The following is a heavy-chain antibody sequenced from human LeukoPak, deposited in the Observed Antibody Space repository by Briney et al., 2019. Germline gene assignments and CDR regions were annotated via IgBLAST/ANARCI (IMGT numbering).Heavy chain of an antibody. V-gene: IGHV4-59*01. Sequence: PSETLSLTCTVSGGSISSYYGSWIRQPPGKGLEWIGYIYYSGSTNYNPSLKSRVTISVDTSKNQFSLKLSSVTAADTAVYYCACDRRGYQDNWLDPWGQGTLVAVTS. CDR2: IYYSGST. CDR3: ACDRRGYQDNWLDP. CDR1: GGSISSYY. J-gene: IGHJ5*02. D-gene: IGHD2-15*01.